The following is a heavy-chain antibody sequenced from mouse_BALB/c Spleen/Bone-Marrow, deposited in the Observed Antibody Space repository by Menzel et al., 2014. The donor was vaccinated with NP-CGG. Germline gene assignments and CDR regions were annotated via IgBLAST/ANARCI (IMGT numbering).Heavy chain of an antibody. V-gene: IGHV5-6-3*01. Sequence: DVKLVESGGGLVQPGGSLKLSCAASGFTFSNYGMSWVRQTPDKRLELVATINSNGGSTYYPDSVKGRFTISRDTAKNTLYLQMSSLKSEETAMYYCVRGNYGNYVDYFDFWGQGTTLTVPS. CDR3: VRGNYGNYVDYFDF. CDR2: INSNGGST. D-gene: IGHD2-1*01. J-gene: IGHJ2*01. CDR1: GFTFSNYG.